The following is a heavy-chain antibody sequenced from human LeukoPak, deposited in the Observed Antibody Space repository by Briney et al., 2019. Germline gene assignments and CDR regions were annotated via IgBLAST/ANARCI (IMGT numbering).Heavy chain of an antibody. CDR2: IYISGST. CDR1: GSSINSHY. V-gene: IGHV4-4*07. Sequence: SETLSLTCTVSGSSINSHYWSWIRQAAGKGLEWIGRIYISGSTNYNSSLQSRVTMSVDTSQNQFSLKLTSVTAADTAVYYCARALNPLPGTYYFDYWGQGTLVTVSS. J-gene: IGHJ4*02. CDR3: ARALNPLPGTYYFDY. D-gene: IGHD2-15*01.